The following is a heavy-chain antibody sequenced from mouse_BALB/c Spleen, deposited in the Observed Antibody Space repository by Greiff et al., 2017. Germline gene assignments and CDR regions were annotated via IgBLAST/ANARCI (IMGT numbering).Heavy chain of an antibody. V-gene: IGHV3-6*02. CDR3: ARVGDRYEGGAMDY. J-gene: IGHJ4*01. CDR1: GYSFTSGYY. D-gene: IGHD2-14*01. CDR2: ISYDGSN. Sequence: EVKLQESGPGLVKPSQSLSLTCSVTGYSFTSGYYWYWIRQFPGNKLEWMGYISYDGSNNYNPSLKNRISITRDTSKNQFFLKLNSVTTEDTATYYCARVGDRYEGGAMDYWGQGTSVTVSS.